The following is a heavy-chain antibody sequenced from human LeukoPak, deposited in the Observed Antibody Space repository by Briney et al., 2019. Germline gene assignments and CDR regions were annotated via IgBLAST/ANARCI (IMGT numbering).Heavy chain of an antibody. V-gene: IGHV4-34*01. CDR3: ARLGPLRYFDWLLSEQIYYWYFDL. CDR2: INHNGDT. CDR1: GGSFSGYY. Sequence: PSETLSLTCAVYGGSFSGYYWCWIRQPPGKGLEWIGEINHNGDTNYNPSLKSRVTISVDTSKNQFSLKLSSVTAADTAVYYCARLGPLRYFDWLLSEQIYYWYFDLWGRGTLVTVSS. D-gene: IGHD3-9*01. J-gene: IGHJ2*01.